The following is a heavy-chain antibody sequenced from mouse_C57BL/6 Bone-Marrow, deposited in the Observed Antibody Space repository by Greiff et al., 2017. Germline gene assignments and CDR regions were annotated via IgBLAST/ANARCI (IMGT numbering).Heavy chain of an antibody. CDR2: IYPRSGNT. J-gene: IGHJ4*01. D-gene: IGHD2-4*01. CDR3: AREGWDYDEGGAMDY. V-gene: IGHV1-81*01. CDR1: GYTFTSYG. Sequence: VQLQQSGAELARPGASVKLSCKASGYTFTSYGISWVKQRTGQGLEWIGEIYPRSGNTYYNEKFKGKATLTAAKSSSTAYMELRSLTSEDSAVYFCAREGWDYDEGGAMDYWGQGPSVTVSS.